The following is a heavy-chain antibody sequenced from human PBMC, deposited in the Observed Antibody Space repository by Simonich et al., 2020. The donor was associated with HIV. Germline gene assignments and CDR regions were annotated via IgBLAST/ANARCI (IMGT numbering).Heavy chain of an antibody. Sequence: QVQLVESGGGVVQPGRSLRLSCATSGFIFANFGMHWVRQAPGKGLEWVAVIWYDGSKTYYADSVKGRFTISREPSKNTLFRRMNSRRAEDTAVYYCARQPPSPSGSSSWPIDYWGQGTLVTVSS. J-gene: IGHJ4*02. D-gene: IGHD6-13*01. CDR1: GFIFANFG. V-gene: IGHV3-33*01. CDR3: ARQPPSPSGSSSWPIDY. CDR2: IWYDGSKT.